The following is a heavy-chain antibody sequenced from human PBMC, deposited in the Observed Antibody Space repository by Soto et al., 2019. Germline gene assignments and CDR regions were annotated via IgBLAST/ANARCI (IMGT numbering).Heavy chain of an antibody. CDR1: GGTFSSYA. Sequence: SVKVSCKASGGTFSSYAISWVRQAPGQGLEWMGGIIPILGTANYAQKFQGRVTITADESTSTAYMELSSLRSEDTAVYYCARAKGVYDSSGYYHYWGQGTLVTVSS. V-gene: IGHV1-69*13. J-gene: IGHJ4*02. D-gene: IGHD3-22*01. CDR2: IIPILGTA. CDR3: ARAKGVYDSSGYYHY.